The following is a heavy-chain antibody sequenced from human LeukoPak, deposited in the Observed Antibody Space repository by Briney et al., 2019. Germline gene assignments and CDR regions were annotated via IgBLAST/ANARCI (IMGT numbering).Heavy chain of an antibody. CDR3: ARVHKRGYSYGLDFDY. V-gene: IGHV1-46*01. D-gene: IGHD5-18*01. CDR1: GYTFTGYY. CDR2: INPSGGST. J-gene: IGHJ4*02. Sequence: ASVKVSCKASGYTFTGYYMHWVRQAPGQGLEWMGIINPSGGSTSYAQKFQGRVTMTRDTSTSTVYMELGSLRSEDTAVYYCARVHKRGYSYGLDFDYWGQGTLVTVSS.